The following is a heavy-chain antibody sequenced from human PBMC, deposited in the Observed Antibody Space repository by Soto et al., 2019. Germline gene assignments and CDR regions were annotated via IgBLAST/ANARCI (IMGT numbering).Heavy chain of an antibody. D-gene: IGHD1-1*01. V-gene: IGHV1-18*01. CDR1: GYTFTSYG. CDR2: ISAHNGNT. Sequence: QVHLVQSGAEVKKPGASVKVSCKASGYTFTSYGITWVRQAPGQGLEWMGWISAHNGNTDYAQKLQGRVIVTRDTSTRTAYMELSSLRSDDTAVYYCARGRYGDYWGQGALVTVSS. CDR3: ARGRYGDY. J-gene: IGHJ4*02.